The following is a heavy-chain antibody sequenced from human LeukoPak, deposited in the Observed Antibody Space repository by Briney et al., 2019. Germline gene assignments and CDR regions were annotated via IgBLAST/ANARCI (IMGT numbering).Heavy chain of an antibody. Sequence: PSETLSLTCTVSGGSISSSSYYWGWIRQPPGKGLEWIGSIYYSGSTYYNPSLKSRVTISVDTSKNQFSLKLSSVTAADTAVYYCARRKSFGVVISHWGQGTLVTVSS. J-gene: IGHJ4*02. CDR2: IYYSGST. CDR1: GGSISSSSYY. D-gene: IGHD3-3*01. V-gene: IGHV4-39*01. CDR3: ARRKSFGVVISH.